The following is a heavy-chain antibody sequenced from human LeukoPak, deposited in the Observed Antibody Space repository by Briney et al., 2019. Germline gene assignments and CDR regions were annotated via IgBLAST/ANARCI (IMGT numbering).Heavy chain of an antibody. CDR2: IHQDGSHE. D-gene: IGHD2-2*01. CDR3: ARPDCSSTSCPLGY. Sequence: GGSLRLSCAVSGFTLSNSWMSWVRQAPGKGLEWVACIHQDGSHEYYVDSVKGRFTISKDNAKTSLSLEMNSLRAEDTAVYYCARPDCSSTSCPLGYWGQGTLVTVSS. J-gene: IGHJ4*02. CDR1: GFTLSNSW. V-gene: IGHV3-7*03.